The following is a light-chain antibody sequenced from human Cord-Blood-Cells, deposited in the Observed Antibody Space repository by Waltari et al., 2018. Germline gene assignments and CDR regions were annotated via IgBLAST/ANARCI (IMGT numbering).Light chain of an antibody. V-gene: IGLV2-8*01. CDR2: EVS. CDR3: SSYAGSNNLV. J-gene: IGLJ2*01. CDR1: SSDVGGYNY. Sequence: QSALTQPASVSGSPGQSITISCTGTSSDVGGYNYVSWYQQHPGKAPKLMIYEVSKRPSGVPDRCSGSKSGNTASLTVSVLQAEDEADYYCSSYAGSNNLVFGGGTKLTVL.